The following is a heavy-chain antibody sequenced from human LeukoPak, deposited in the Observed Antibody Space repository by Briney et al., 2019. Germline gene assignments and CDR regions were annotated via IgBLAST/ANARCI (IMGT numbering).Heavy chain of an antibody. J-gene: IGHJ6*02. D-gene: IGHD3-10*01. V-gene: IGHV4-59*01. CDR1: GDSMRSYY. Sequence: SETLSLTCIVSGDSMRSYYWSWIRQAPGRGLEGLGHQDDRGDTNYNPSVKGRGSISVDTSTNQFSLRLRSVTAADTAVYYCERDSRYVSGWFDDGLDVWGPGTTVTVSS. CDR2: QDDRGDT. CDR3: ERDSRYVSGWFDDGLDV.